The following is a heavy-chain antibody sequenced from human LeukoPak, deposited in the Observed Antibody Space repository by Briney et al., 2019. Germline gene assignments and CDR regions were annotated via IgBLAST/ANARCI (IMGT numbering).Heavy chain of an antibody. D-gene: IGHD4-17*01. Sequence: GGSLRLSCAASGFTFSTYAMSWVRQAPGKGLEWVSAVSSSGTNTYYANVVKGRFTIPRDNSKNMLYLQMSGLRAEDTAVYYCAKEMTALTTLDYWGQGTLVTVSS. V-gene: IGHV3-23*01. CDR2: VSSSGTNT. CDR3: AKEMTALTTLDY. CDR1: GFTFSTYA. J-gene: IGHJ4*02.